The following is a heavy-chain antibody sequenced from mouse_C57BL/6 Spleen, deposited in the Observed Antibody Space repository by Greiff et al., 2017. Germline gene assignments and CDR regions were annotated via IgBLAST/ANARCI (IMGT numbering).Heavy chain of an antibody. CDR3: ARVYSNYVYFDY. Sequence: EVQVVESEGGLVQPGSSMKLSCTASGFTFSDYYMAWVRQVPEKGLEWVANINYDGSSTYYLASLKSRFIISRDNAKNMLYLQMSSLKSEDTATEYCARVYSNYVYFDYWGQGTTLTVSS. CDR1: GFTFSDYY. J-gene: IGHJ2*01. D-gene: IGHD2-5*01. CDR2: INYDGSST. V-gene: IGHV5-16*01.